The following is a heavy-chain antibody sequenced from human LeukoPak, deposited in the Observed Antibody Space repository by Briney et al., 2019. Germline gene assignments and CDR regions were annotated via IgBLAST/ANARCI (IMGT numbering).Heavy chain of an antibody. V-gene: IGHV3-48*02. CDR1: GFTFSSYN. CDR3: ARSNSGYDR. J-gene: IGHJ4*02. CDR2: ISSSSTI. Sequence: GGSLRLSCAASGFTFSSYNMNWVRQAPGKGLEWVSYISSSSTIHYADSVKGRFTISRDNAKNSLYLQMNSLRDEDTAVYYCARSNSGYDRWGQGTLVTVSS. D-gene: IGHD5-12*01.